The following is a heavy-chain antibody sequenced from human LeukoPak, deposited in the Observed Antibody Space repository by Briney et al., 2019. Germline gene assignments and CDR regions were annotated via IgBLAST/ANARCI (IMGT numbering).Heavy chain of an antibody. CDR2: IISSGGST. Sequence: ASVKVSCKASGYTFTSYYMHWVRQAPGQGLEWMGIIISSGGSTSYAQQFQGRVTMTRDTSTSTIYMVLSSMRSADTAVYYCSRDSSNWFGELLLDYWGQKTLVTVSS. D-gene: IGHD3-10*01. J-gene: IGHJ4*02. V-gene: IGHV1-46*01. CDR1: GYTFTSYY. CDR3: SRDSSNWFGELLLDY.